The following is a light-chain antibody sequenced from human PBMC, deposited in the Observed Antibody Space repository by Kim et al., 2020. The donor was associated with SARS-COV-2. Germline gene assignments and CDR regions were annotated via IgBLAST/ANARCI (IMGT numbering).Light chain of an antibody. CDR2: GNS. CDR3: QSYDSSLSGWV. CDR1: SSNIGAGYE. J-gene: IGLJ3*02. V-gene: IGLV1-40*01. Sequence: VTISCTGSSSNIGAGYEVHWYQQLPGTAPKLLIYGNSNRPSGVPDRFSGSKSGTSASLAITGLQAEDEADYYCQSYDSSLSGWVFGGGTQLTVL.